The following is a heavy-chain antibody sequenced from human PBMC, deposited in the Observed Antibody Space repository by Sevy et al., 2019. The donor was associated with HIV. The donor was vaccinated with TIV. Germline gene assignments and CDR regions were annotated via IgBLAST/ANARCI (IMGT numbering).Heavy chain of an antibody. V-gene: IGHV1-2*06. J-gene: IGHJ6*02. Sequence: ASVKVSCKASGYSITDYYMHWVRQAPGLGLEWMGRINPKSGDTNTAQKFQGRVTMTRETSINTAYMGLTRLTFDETAVYYGATTRIRGLGSGNVLDVWGQGTTVTVSS. D-gene: IGHD3-10*01. CDR1: GYSITDYY. CDR2: INPKSGDT. CDR3: ATTRIRGLGSGNVLDV.